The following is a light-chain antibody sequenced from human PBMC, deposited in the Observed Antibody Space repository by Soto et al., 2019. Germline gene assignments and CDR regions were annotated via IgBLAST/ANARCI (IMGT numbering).Light chain of an antibody. CDR3: QQYYNWPAYT. J-gene: IGKJ2*01. Sequence: EIVLTQSPAALSVSPGERATLSCRASESVRSNLAWFRQKPGQAPRLLIFGASTRATGIPTRFTGSGSGTEFTLTIGSLQSEDLAVYYCQQYYNWPAYTFGQGTKLEIK. CDR1: ESVRSN. CDR2: GAS. V-gene: IGKV3-15*01.